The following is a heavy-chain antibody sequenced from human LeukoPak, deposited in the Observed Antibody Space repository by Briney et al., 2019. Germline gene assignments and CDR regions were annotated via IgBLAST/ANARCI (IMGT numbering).Heavy chain of an antibody. CDR1: GFTFSSYS. D-gene: IGHD5-24*01. CDR3: ARGDGYRAAGIRGDY. CDR2: ISSSSSYI. J-gene: IGHJ4*02. V-gene: IGHV3-21*01. Sequence: PGGSLRLSCAASGFTFSSYSMNWVRQAPGKGLEWVSSISSSSSYIYYADSVKGRFTISRDNAKNSLYLQMNSLRAEDTAVYYCARGDGYRAAGIRGDYWGQGTLVTVSS.